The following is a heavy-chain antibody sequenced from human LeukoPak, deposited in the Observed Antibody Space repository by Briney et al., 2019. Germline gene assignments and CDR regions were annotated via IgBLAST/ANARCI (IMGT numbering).Heavy chain of an antibody. Sequence: GGSLRLSCAASGFTFSNHGMSWVRQAPGKGLEWVSSISANSFYTYYADSVKGRFTVSRDNSKNTLYLQMNNMAAEDTAVYLCAKIGVSGSWFFDLWGRGTLLSVSS. CDR2: ISANSFYT. J-gene: IGHJ2*01. CDR1: GFTFSNHG. D-gene: IGHD1-1*01. V-gene: IGHV3-23*01. CDR3: AKIGVSGSWFFDL.